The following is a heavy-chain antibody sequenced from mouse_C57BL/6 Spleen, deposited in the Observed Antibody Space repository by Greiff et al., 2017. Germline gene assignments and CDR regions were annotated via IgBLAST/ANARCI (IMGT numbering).Heavy chain of an antibody. CDR1: GYTFTSYW. CDR2: INPSSGYT. Sequence: VQLQQSGAELAKPGASVKLSCKASGYTFTSYWMPWVKQRPGQGLEWIGYINPSSGYTTYNQKFKDKATLTADKSSSTAYMQLSRLTYADSAVYYCARSYGSGYGYAMDYWGQGTSVTVSS. D-gene: IGHD1-1*01. V-gene: IGHV1-7*01. J-gene: IGHJ4*01. CDR3: ARSYGSGYGYAMDY.